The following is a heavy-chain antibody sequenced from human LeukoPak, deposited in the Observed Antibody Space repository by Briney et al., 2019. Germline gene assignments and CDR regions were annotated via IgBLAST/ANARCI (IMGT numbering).Heavy chain of an antibody. CDR3: ARGLSYYDFWSGYPDAFDI. V-gene: IGHV1-2*02. J-gene: IGHJ3*02. CDR1: GYTFTGYY. D-gene: IGHD3-3*01. CDR2: INPNSGGT. Sequence: ASVKVSCKASGYTFTGYYMHWVRQAPGQGLEWMGWINPNSGGTNYAQKFQGRVTMTRDTSISTAYMELSRLRSDDTAVYYCARGLSYYDFWSGYPDAFDIWGQGTMVTVSS.